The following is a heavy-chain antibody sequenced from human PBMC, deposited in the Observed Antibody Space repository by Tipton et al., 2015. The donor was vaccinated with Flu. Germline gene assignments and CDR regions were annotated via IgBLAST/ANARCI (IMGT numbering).Heavy chain of an antibody. D-gene: IGHD4-23*01. CDR2: IYYSGST. J-gene: IGHJ4*02. CDR3: ARVGVVTPFDY. Sequence: QLVQSGGGLIQPGGSLRLSCAASGFTVSGNYMSWIRQPPGKGLEWIGSIYYSGSTYYNPSLKSRVTISVDTSKNQFSLKLSSVTAADTAVYYCARVGVVTPFDYWGQGTLVTVSS. V-gene: IGHV4-38-2*01. CDR1: GFTVSGNY.